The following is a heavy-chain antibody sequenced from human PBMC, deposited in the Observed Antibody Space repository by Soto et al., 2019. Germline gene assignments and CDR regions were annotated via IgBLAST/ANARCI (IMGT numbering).Heavy chain of an antibody. CDR3: ARAPPYVWGSYRVNYYSYGMDV. D-gene: IGHD3-16*02. V-gene: IGHV1-18*01. CDR2: ISAYNGNT. CDR1: GYTFTSYG. Sequence: ASVKVSCKASGYTFTSYGISWVRQAPGQGLEWMGWISAYNGNTNYAQKLQGRVTMTTDTSTSTAYMELRSLRSDDTAVYYCARAPPYVWGSYRVNYYSYGMDVWGQGTTVTVSS. J-gene: IGHJ6*02.